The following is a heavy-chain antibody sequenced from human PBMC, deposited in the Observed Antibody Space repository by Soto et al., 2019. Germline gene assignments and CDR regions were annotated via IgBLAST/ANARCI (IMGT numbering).Heavy chain of an antibody. D-gene: IGHD6-19*01. Sequence: GASVKVSCKASGYTFTSSEINWVRQAPGQGLEWMGGIIPIFATTDYAQNFQDRVSITADESTSTAYMELSSLRSEDTAVYYCARGHSSDSSPRFGGDAMAVWGQGTTVTVFS. CDR2: IIPIFATT. CDR1: GYTFTSSE. J-gene: IGHJ6*02. V-gene: IGHV1-69*13. CDR3: ARGHSSDSSPRFGGDAMAV.